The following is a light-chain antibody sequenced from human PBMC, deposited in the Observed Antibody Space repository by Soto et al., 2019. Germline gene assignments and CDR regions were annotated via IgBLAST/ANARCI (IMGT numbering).Light chain of an antibody. Sequence: DIQMTQSPSTLSASVGDRVTFTCRASQTIGTSFAWYQQKPGIAPKLLIYQASSLDSGVPSRFSGSGSGTEFTLTISSLQPDDFATYYCQQYNTYRTFGQGTKVDIK. CDR1: QTIGTS. CDR3: QQYNTYRT. J-gene: IGKJ1*01. V-gene: IGKV1-5*03. CDR2: QAS.